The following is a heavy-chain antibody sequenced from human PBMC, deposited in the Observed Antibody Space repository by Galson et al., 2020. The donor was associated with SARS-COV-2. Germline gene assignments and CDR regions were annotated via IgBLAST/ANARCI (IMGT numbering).Heavy chain of an antibody. D-gene: IGHD2-15*01. J-gene: IGHJ4*02. CDR2: IRYDGSNK. CDR3: AKDSIVVVVEGNEGDY. CDR1: GFTFSSYG. Sequence: GGSLRLSCAASGFTFSSYGMHWVRQAPGKGLEWVAFIRYDGSNKYYADSVKGRFTISRDNSKNTLYLQMNSLRAEDTAVYYCAKDSIVVVVEGNEGDYWGQGTLVTVSS. V-gene: IGHV3-30*02.